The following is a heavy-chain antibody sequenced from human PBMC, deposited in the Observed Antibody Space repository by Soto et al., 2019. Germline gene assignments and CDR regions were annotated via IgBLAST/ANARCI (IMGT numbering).Heavy chain of an antibody. V-gene: IGHV1-18*01. CDR3: ARDLVRYDFWSGYRPYYYYGMAV. J-gene: IGHJ6*02. D-gene: IGHD3-3*01. CDR2: ISAYNGNT. Sequence: ASVKVSCKASGYTFTSYGISWVRQAPGQGLEWMGWISAYNGNTNYAQKLQGRVTMTTDTSTSTAYMELRSLRSDDTAVYYCARDLVRYDFWSGYRPYYYYGMAVWGQGTTVTVSS. CDR1: GYTFTSYG.